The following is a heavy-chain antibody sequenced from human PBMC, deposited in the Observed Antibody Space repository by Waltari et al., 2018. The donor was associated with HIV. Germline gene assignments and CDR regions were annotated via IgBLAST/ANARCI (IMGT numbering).Heavy chain of an antibody. J-gene: IGHJ6*02. CDR1: GGSISSRSYY. CDR2: IYYSGST. V-gene: IGHV4-39*07. Sequence: QLQLQESGPGLVKPSETLSLTCTVPGGSISSRSYYWGWIRQPPGKGREWIGSIYYSGSTYYNPSLKSRVTISVDTSKNQFSLKLSSVTAADTAVYYCARGARDYYYGMDVWGQGTTVTVSS. CDR3: ARGARDYYYGMDV.